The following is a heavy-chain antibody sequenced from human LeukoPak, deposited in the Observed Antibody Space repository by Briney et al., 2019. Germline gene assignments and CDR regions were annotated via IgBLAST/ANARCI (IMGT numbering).Heavy chain of an antibody. CDR2: IKQDGSEK. CDR3: ARDGSAGLQRENVAY. V-gene: IGHV3-7*01. Sequence: GGSVRLSCEASGFTFSSFCMSWVRQAPGQGLEWVANIKQDGSEKYYADSVKGRFTISRDNAKNSLYLQMNSLRVEDTAVYYCARDGSAGLQRENVAYCGQGTLVTVSS. J-gene: IGHJ4*02. D-gene: IGHD1-26*01. CDR1: GFTFSSFC.